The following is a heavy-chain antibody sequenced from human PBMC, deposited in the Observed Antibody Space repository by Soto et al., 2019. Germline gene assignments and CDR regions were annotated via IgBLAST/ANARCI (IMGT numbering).Heavy chain of an antibody. J-gene: IGHJ3*01. CDR3: ARVLPGIAAAYDAFDV. V-gene: IGHV4-61*01. Sequence: SETLSLTCTVSGDSVISATYYWSWTRQPPGKGLEWIGYIYYDGCTTYNSSLKSRVTISTDTSRSQLSLQLTSATPADTAVYYCARVLPGIAAAYDAFDVWGQGTMVTVSS. CDR1: GDSVISATYY. D-gene: IGHD6-13*01. CDR2: IYYDGCT.